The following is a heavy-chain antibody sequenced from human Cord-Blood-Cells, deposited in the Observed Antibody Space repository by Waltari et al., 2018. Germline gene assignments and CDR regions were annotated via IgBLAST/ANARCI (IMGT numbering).Heavy chain of an antibody. Sequence: QVQLQQWGAGLLKPSETLSLTCAVYGGPFSGYYWSWIRQPPGKGLEWIGEINHSGSTNYNPSLKSRVTISVDTSKNQFSLKLSSVTAADTAVYYCASLYSSSWYQSDYWGQGTLVTVSS. CDR1: GGPFSGYY. CDR2: INHSGST. CDR3: ASLYSSSWYQSDY. J-gene: IGHJ4*02. V-gene: IGHV4-34*01. D-gene: IGHD6-13*01.